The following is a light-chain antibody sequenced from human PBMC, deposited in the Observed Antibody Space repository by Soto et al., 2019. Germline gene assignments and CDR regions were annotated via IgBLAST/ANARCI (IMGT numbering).Light chain of an antibody. CDR3: QLLNSYPFT. J-gene: IGKJ4*01. CDR1: QCISSY. V-gene: IGKV1-9*01. Sequence: IQLTQSPSFLSSSVGDRVTITCRSSQCISSYLSLYQQKPGKAPKLLIYAAYTLQSGVPSRFSGSGSGTEFSLPISSLQPEDCETYYCQLLNSYPFTFGGGTKV. CDR2: AAY.